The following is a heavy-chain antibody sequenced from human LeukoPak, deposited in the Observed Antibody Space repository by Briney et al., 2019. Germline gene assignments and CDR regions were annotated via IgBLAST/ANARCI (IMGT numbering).Heavy chain of an antibody. CDR1: GFTFSSYN. J-gene: IGHJ3*02. Sequence: GGSLRLSCAASGFTFSSYNMNWVRQAPGKGLEWVSYISSSGSTIYYADSVKGRFTISRDNAKNSLYLQMNSLRAEDTAVYYCARGQYYDILTGYYFGAFDIWGQGTMVTVSS. V-gene: IGHV3-48*03. D-gene: IGHD3-9*01. CDR2: ISSSGSTI. CDR3: ARGQYYDILTGYYFGAFDI.